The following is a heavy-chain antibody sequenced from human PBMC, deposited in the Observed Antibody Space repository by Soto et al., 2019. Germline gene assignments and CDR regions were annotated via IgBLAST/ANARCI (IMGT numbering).Heavy chain of an antibody. J-gene: IGHJ6*02. CDR3: ARDIARGAPDGYNSYYYGMDV. CDR2: IYSGGST. Sequence: PGGSLRLSCAASGFTVSSNYMSWVRQAPGKGLEWVSVIYSGGSTYYADSVKGRFTISRDNSKNTLYLQMNSLRAEDTAVYYRARDIARGAPDGYNSYYYGMDVWGQGTTVTVSS. D-gene: IGHD5-12*01. V-gene: IGHV3-53*01. CDR1: GFTVSSNY.